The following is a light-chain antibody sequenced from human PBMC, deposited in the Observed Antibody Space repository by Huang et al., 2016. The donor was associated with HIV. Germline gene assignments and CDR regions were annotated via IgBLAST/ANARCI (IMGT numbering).Light chain of an antibody. CDR2: GAS. Sequence: EIVLTQSPGTLSLSPGERATLSCRASQSVSSTYLAWYQQKPGQAPRLLFYGASSRATGIPDRFSGSVSGTDFTLTISRLEPEDLAVYYCQQYDSSPWTFGQGTKVEIK. V-gene: IGKV3-20*01. J-gene: IGKJ1*01. CDR3: QQYDSSPWT. CDR1: QSVSSTY.